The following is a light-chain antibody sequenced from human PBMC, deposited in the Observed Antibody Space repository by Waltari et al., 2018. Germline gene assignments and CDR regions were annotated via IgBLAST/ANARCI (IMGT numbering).Light chain of an antibody. J-gene: IGLJ2*01. CDR2: DVS. CDR3: SSYTSSSTLQ. Sequence: QSALTQPASVSGSPGQSITISCTGTSSDVGGYNYVSWYQQHPGKAPKLMCYDVSNRPSGVSNRFSGSKSGNTASLTISGLQAEDEADYYCSSYTSSSTLQFGGGTKLTVL. CDR1: SSDVGGYNY. V-gene: IGLV2-14*03.